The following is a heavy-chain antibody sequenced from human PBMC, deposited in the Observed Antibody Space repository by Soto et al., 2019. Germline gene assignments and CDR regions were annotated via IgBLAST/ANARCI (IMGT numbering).Heavy chain of an antibody. CDR2: ISAGGGGA. V-gene: IGHV3-23*01. CDR1: GFTLTRSA. CDR3: ASENHNYDILTGYYRASGPGDFDY. D-gene: IGHD3-9*01. J-gene: IGHJ4*02. Sequence: GGSLRLSCAGSGFTLTRSAVSWVRQAPGKGLEWVSGISAGGGGAYYADSVKGRFTISRDVAKNTVYLQMNSLRAEDTAVYYCASENHNYDILTGYYRASGPGDFDYWGQGTLVTVSS.